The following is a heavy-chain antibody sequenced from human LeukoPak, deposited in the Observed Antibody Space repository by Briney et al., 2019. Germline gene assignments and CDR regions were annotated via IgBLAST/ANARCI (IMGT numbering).Heavy chain of an antibody. J-gene: IGHJ4*02. CDR3: AKGDAWLRFGE. CDR2: ISPSGDIT. D-gene: IGHD3-10*01. Sequence: GGSLRLSCAASGFTFSSYGMNWVRQAPGKGLEWVSGISPSGDITYYADSVKGRFTISRDNSKNTLYLEVISLTAEDTAVYYCAKGDAWLRFGEWSQGTLVTVSS. V-gene: IGHV3-23*01. CDR1: GFTFSSYG.